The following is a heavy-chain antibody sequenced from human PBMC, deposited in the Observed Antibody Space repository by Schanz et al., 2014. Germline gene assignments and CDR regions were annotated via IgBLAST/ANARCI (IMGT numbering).Heavy chain of an antibody. CDR3: AKALGLRPFDY. Sequence: EVQLVESEGGLVKPGGSLRLSCAASGFTFSTYSMNWVRQAPGRGLEWVSAISDDGVNTYYADSVKGRFTISRDNAKNSLYLQMNGLRPEDTAFYYCAKALGLRPFDYWGQGTLVTVSS. D-gene: IGHD2-21*01. CDR1: GFTFSTYS. CDR2: ISDDGVNT. V-gene: IGHV3-21*04. J-gene: IGHJ4*02.